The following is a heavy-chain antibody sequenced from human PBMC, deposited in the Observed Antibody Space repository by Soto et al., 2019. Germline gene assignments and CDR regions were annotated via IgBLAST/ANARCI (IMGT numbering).Heavy chain of an antibody. J-gene: IGHJ4*02. CDR3: ARWYDSSGYYYFDY. CDR2: ISYDGSNK. CDR1: GFTFSSYA. V-gene: IGHV3-30-3*01. D-gene: IGHD3-22*01. Sequence: VQLVESGGGVVQPGRSLRLSCAASGFTFSSYAMHWVRQAPGKGLEWVAVISYDGSNKYYADSVKGRFTISRDNSKNTLYLQMNSLRAEDTAVYYCARWYDSSGYYYFDYWGQGTLVTVSS.